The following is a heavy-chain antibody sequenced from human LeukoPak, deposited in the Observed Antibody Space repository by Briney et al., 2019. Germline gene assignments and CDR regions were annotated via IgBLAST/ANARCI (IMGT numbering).Heavy chain of an antibody. J-gene: IGHJ6*02. CDR3: ARSYRRYGSGSYSHDYYYGMDV. CDR2: IIPIFGIA. Sequence: SVKVSCKASGGTFSSYAISWVRQAPGQGLEWMGRIIPIFGIANYAQKFQGRVTIIADKSTSTAYMELSSLRSEDTAVYYCARSYRRYGSGSYSHDYYYGMDVWGQGTTVTVSS. CDR1: GGTFSSYA. D-gene: IGHD3-10*01. V-gene: IGHV1-69*04.